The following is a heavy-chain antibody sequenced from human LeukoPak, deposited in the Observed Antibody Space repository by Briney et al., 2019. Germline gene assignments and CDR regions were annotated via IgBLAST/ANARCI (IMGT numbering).Heavy chain of an antibody. Sequence: PSETLSLTCTVSGGSINSGNYHWNWIRQPAGKGLEWIGRIYTNGGIMYNPSLKSRVAISMDTSKNQFSLDLNSVTAADTAMYYCAREGAGYYWGQRTLVTVSS. CDR1: GGSINSGNYH. CDR2: IYTNGGI. V-gene: IGHV4-61*02. CDR3: AREGAGYY. J-gene: IGHJ4*02. D-gene: IGHD1-26*01.